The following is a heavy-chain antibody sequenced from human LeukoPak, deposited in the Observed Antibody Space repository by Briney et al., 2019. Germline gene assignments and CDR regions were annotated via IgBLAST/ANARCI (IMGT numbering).Heavy chain of an antibody. CDR2: IDSTGST. D-gene: IGHD5-18*01. Sequence: GGSLRLSCAASGFTFSSYSMVWVRQAPGKGLEWVSFIDSTGSTYYADSVKGRFTISRDNSRNTLYLQMNSLRVEDTAVYYCARRERLGYSYGRGTLDIWGQGTMVTVSS. J-gene: IGHJ3*02. CDR3: ARRERLGYSYGRGTLDI. V-gene: IGHV3-66*01. CDR1: GFTFSSYS.